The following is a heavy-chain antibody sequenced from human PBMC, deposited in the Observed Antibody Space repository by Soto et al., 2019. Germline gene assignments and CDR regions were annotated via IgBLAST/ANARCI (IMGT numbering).Heavy chain of an antibody. D-gene: IGHD3-10*01. Sequence: GESLKISCKGPGHLFNNHWIGWVRQTPGKGLEWMGLIFTRDSETKTSPSFQGHVSFSVDNSINTVYLQWTSLRTTDTGIYFCARGYFDSGHGYDLWGQGTLVTVSS. V-gene: IGHV5-51*01. CDR3: ARGYFDSGHGYDL. J-gene: IGHJ5*02. CDR1: GHLFNNHW. CDR2: IFTRDSET.